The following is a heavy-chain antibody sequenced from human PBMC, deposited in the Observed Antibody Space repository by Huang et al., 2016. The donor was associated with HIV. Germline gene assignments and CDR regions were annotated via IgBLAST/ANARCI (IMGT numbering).Heavy chain of an antibody. V-gene: IGHV4-39*01. CDR1: GGSIIISSYY. CDR3: ARHRQCRGSTNCYTGENWFDP. D-gene: IGHD2-2*02. CDR2: IYYMGTT. J-gene: IGHJ5*02. Sequence: QLQLQESGPGLVKPSETLSLTCTVSGGSIIISSYYWGWIRQPPGKGLEWIGSIYYMGTTYYNPSLKSRVTISVDTSKNQFARKLSSVTAADTAVYYCARHRQCRGSTNCYTGENWFDPWGQGTLVTVSS.